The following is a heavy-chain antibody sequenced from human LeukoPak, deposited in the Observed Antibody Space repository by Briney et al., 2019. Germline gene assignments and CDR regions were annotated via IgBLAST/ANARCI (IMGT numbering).Heavy chain of an antibody. D-gene: IGHD3-22*01. CDR3: ARDSYYYDSSGYSMDAFDI. CDR1: GGSISSYY. Sequence: SETLSLTCTVSGGSISSYYWSWIRQPAGKGLEWIGRIYTSGSTNYNPSPKSRVTMSVDTSKNQFSLKLSSVTAADTAVYYCARDSYYYDSSGYSMDAFDIWGQGTMVTVSS. V-gene: IGHV4-4*07. J-gene: IGHJ3*02. CDR2: IYTSGST.